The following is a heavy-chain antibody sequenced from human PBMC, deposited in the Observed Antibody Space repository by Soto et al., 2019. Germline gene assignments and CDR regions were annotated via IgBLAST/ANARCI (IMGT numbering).Heavy chain of an antibody. Sequence: QVQLVQSGAEVKKPGASVKVSCKASGDPFSNYDIKWVRQATGQGLEWMGWMNPNSGNTGSARKFQGRVTMTRNTSISPASMELSSLRSEDTAVYYCARGRNGMDVWGQGTTVTVSS. CDR3: ARGRNGMDV. V-gene: IGHV1-8*01. CDR1: GDPFSNYD. J-gene: IGHJ6*02. CDR2: MNPNSGNT.